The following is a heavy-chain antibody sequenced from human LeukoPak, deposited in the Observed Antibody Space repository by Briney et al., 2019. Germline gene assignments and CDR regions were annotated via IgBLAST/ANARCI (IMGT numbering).Heavy chain of an antibody. CDR3: ARVATPDVSSPLDF. J-gene: IGHJ4*02. V-gene: IGHV4-4*07. CDR2: IFSRGGA. D-gene: IGHD6-19*01. CDR1: GGSLTGFF. Sequence: SEPLSLTCAVSGGSLTGFFWTWIRQPAGEGLQYIGRIFSRGGANYNPSLQSRVAMSVDTSQNLFSLKLTSVTAADTAVYFCARVATPDVSSPLDFWGQGILVT.